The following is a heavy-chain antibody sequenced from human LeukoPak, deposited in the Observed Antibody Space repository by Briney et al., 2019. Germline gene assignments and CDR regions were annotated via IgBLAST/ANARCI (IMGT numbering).Heavy chain of an antibody. CDR2: IYYSGST. V-gene: IGHV4-39*01. CDR3: ASLITGTLQFDY. CDR1: GGSISSSSYY. Sequence: PSETLSLTCTVSGGSISSSSYYWGWIRQPPGKGLEWIGSIYYSGSTYYNPSLKSRVTISVDTSKNQFSLKLSSVTAADTAVYYCASLITGTLQFDYWGQGTLVTVSS. J-gene: IGHJ4*02. D-gene: IGHD1-20*01.